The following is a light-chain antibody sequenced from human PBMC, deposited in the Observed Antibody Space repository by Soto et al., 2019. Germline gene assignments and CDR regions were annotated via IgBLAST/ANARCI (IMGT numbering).Light chain of an antibody. J-gene: IGLJ3*02. CDR3: QSYDSSLSGWV. CDR2: GNS. V-gene: IGLV1-40*01. Sequence: QPVLTQPPSVSGAPGRRVTISCTGSSSNIGAGYDVHWYHQLPGTAPKLLIYGNSNRPSGVPDRFSGSKSGTSASLAITGLQAEDEADYYCQSYDSSLSGWVFGGGTKLTVL. CDR1: SSNIGAGYD.